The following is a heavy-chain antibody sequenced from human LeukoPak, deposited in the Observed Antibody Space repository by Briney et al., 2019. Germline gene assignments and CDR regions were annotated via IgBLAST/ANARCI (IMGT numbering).Heavy chain of an antibody. CDR1: GGSFSGYY. J-gene: IGHJ4*02. V-gene: IGHV4-34*01. Sequence: SETLSLTCAVYGGSFSGYYWSWIRQPPGKGLERIGEINHSGSTNYNPSLESRVTISVDTSKNQFSLKLSSVTAADTAVYYCARVGVATISSYFDYWGQGTLVTVSS. D-gene: IGHD5-12*01. CDR2: INHSGST. CDR3: ARVGVATISSYFDY.